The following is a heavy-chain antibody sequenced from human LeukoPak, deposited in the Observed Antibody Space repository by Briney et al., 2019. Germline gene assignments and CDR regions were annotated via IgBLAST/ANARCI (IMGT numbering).Heavy chain of an antibody. CDR1: GYTFTSFG. CDR2: ISLYNGNT. Sequence: ASVKVSCKASGYTFTSFGISWVRQAPGQGLEWLAWISLYNGNTNYAQKVQGRVTMTTDTSTSTAYMELTSLKSDDTAVYYCARDKDSAGWYDYWGQGTVVTVSS. J-gene: IGHJ4*02. D-gene: IGHD6-19*01. CDR3: ARDKDSAGWYDY. V-gene: IGHV1-18*01.